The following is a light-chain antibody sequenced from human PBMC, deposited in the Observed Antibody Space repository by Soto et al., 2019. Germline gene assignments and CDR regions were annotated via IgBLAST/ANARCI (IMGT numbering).Light chain of an antibody. CDR3: QQSYSNSYT. CDR2: RSS. Sequence: DIQLTQSPSSLSASVGDRVTITCRASQSMSDSLNWYQQNSGRAPKLLIYRSSSLESGVPSRFSGSGSGTDFTLTISSLQPEDFGTYFCQQSYSNSYTFGQGTTLEIK. J-gene: IGKJ2*01. CDR1: QSMSDS. V-gene: IGKV1-39*01.